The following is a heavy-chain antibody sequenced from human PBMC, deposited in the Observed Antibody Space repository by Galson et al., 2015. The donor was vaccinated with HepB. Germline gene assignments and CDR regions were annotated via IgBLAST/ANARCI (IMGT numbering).Heavy chain of an antibody. Sequence: SLRLSCAASGFTFSSYAMHWVRQAPGKGLEWVAVISYDGSNKYYADSVKGRFTISRDNSKNTLYLQMNSLRAEDTAVYYCARPAIYGSGSYYNGPDQNPYYFDYWGQGTLVTVSS. CDR2: ISYDGSNK. J-gene: IGHJ4*02. D-gene: IGHD3-10*01. CDR3: ARPAIYGSGSYYNGPDQNPYYFDY. CDR1: GFTFSSYA. V-gene: IGHV3-30*04.